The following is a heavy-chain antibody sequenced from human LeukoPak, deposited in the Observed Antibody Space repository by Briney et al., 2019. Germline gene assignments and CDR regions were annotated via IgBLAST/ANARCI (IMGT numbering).Heavy chain of an antibody. CDR2: ISSSSSYI. CDR1: GFTFSSYS. D-gene: IGHD3-22*01. CDR3: PVSVVITFDY. Sequence: GGSLRLSCAASGFTFSSYSMHWVRQAPGKGLEWVSSISSSSSYIYYADSVKGRFTISRDNAKNSLYLQMNSLRAKDTAVYYCPVSVVITFDYWGQGTLVTVSS. V-gene: IGHV3-21*01. J-gene: IGHJ4*02.